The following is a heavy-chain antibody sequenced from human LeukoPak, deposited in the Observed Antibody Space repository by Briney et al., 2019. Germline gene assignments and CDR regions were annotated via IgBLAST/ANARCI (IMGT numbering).Heavy chain of an antibody. CDR1: GFTFSSYG. J-gene: IGHJ3*02. CDR3: ANDITVTPDAFDI. D-gene: IGHD4-17*01. Sequence: GGSLRLSCAASGFTFSSYGMHWVRQAPGKGLEWVAVISCDGSNKYYADSVKGRFTISRDNSKNTLYLQMNSLRAEDTAVYYCANDITVTPDAFDIWGQGTMVTVSS. CDR2: ISCDGSNK. V-gene: IGHV3-30*18.